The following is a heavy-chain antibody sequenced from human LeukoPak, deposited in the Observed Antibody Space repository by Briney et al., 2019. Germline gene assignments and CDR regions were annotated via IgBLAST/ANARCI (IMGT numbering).Heavy chain of an antibody. CDR1: GGSISTYY. V-gene: IGHV4-59*01. J-gene: IGHJ3*02. D-gene: IGHD5-18*01. CDR3: ARSRSGYSYDHAAFEI. CDR2: IYHSGST. Sequence: PSETLSLTCTVSGGSISTYYWNWIRQPPGKGLEWIGYIYHSGSTNYNPSLQSRVTISVDTSRNQFSLKLSSVTAADTAVYYCARSRSGYSYDHAAFEIWGQGTLVTVSS.